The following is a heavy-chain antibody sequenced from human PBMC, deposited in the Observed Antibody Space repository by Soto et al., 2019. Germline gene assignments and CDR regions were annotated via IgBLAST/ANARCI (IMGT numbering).Heavy chain of an antibody. CDR2: INTGNGNT. CDR1: GYTFTSYA. D-gene: IGHD6-19*01. J-gene: IGHJ4*01. Sequence: ASVKVSCKASGYTFTSYAMHWVRQAPGQRLEWMGWINTGNGNTKYSQKFQGRVTITRDTSASTAYMELSSLRSEDTSVYYCARDPTPGYSSGWYEGGFDYWG. V-gene: IGHV1-3*04. CDR3: ARDPTPGYSSGWYEGGFDY.